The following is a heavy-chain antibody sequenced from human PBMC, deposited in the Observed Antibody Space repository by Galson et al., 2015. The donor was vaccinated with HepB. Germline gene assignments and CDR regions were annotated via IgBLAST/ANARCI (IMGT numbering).Heavy chain of an antibody. CDR3: TRDGVATYQLLFSAFDI. CDR2: ISYDGSKE. D-gene: IGHD2-2*01. CDR1: GFTFNKYA. Sequence: SLRLSCAASGFTFNKYAMHWVRQAPGKGLEWVTVISYDGSKEYHADSVKGRFTISRDDSKSTLYLQMNSLRAEDTALYYCTRDGVATYQLLFSAFDIWGQGTMVTVSS. V-gene: IGHV3-30*01. J-gene: IGHJ3*02.